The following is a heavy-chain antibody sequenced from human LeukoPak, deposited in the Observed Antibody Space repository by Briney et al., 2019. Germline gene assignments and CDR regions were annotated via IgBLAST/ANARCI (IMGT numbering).Heavy chain of an antibody. CDR1: GFTFSTYY. CDR3: ARVGSIAAAGTPDY. D-gene: IGHD6-13*01. J-gene: IGHJ4*02. CDR2: ITGSSSYI. Sequence: PGGSLRLSCAASGFTFSTYYMNWVRQAPGKGLEWVSFITGSSSYIYYTDSVKGRFTISRDNAKNSLFLQMNSLRDEDTAVYYCARVGSIAAAGTPDYWGQGTLVTVSS. V-gene: IGHV3-21*01.